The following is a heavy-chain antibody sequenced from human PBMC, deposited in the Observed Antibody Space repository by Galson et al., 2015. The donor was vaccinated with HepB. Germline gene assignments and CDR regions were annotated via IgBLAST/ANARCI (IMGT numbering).Heavy chain of an antibody. D-gene: IGHD2-15*01. J-gene: IGHJ1*01. Sequence: SLRLSCAASGFTFSSYAMSWVRQAPGKGLEWVSAICGSGGSTYYADSVKGRFTISRDNSKNTLYLQMNSLRAEDTAVYYCAKPLIYCSGGSCYGGWVQGALVTASS. CDR3: AKPLIYCSGGSCYGG. CDR2: ICGSGGST. V-gene: IGHV3-23*01. CDR1: GFTFSSYA.